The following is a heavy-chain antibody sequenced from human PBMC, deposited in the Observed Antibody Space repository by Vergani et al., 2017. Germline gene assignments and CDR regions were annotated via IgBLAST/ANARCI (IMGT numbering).Heavy chain of an antibody. J-gene: IGHJ6*03. V-gene: IGHV1-2*02. CDR3: ARGGIVVVPAATRVDYYYMDV. D-gene: IGHD2-2*01. Sequence: QVQLVQSGAEVKKPGASVKVSCKASGYTFTGYYMHWVRQAPGQGLEWMGWINPNSGGTNYAQKFQGRVTITADESTSTAYMELSSLRSEDTAVYYCARGGIVVVPAATRVDYYYMDVWGKGTTVTVSS. CDR1: GYTFTGYY. CDR2: INPNSGGT.